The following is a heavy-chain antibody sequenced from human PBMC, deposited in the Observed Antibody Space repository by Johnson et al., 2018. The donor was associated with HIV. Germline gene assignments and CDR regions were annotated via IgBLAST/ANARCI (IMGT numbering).Heavy chain of an antibody. Sequence: VQLVESGGGLVKPGGSLRLSCAASGFTFSSYAMSWVRQAPGKGLEWVSAISGSGGSTYYADSVKGRFTISRDNSKNTLYLQMNSLRAEDTAVYYCAKDMKLAARPYDAFDICGQGTMVTVSS. CDR2: ISGSGGST. V-gene: IGHV3-23*04. J-gene: IGHJ3*02. D-gene: IGHD6-6*01. CDR3: AKDMKLAARPYDAFDI. CDR1: GFTFSSYA.